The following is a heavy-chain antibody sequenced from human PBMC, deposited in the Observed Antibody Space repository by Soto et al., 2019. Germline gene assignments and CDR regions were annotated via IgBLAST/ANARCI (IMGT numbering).Heavy chain of an antibody. Sequence: GSLRLSCAASGFICSSYDMSWVRQAPGKGLEWVSTILVDGRTFYVDSVKGRFTISRDSSQNTVYLQMNSLTAGDTALYYCAKATATGGGAFDICGQGTMVTVSS. CDR1: GFICSSYD. V-gene: IGHV3-23*01. CDR3: AKATATGGGAFDI. CDR2: ILVDGRT. D-gene: IGHD2-8*02. J-gene: IGHJ3*02.